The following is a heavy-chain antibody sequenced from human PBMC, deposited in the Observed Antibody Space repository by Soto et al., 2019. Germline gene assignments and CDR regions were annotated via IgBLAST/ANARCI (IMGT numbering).Heavy chain of an antibody. D-gene: IGHD1-26*01. CDR3: ASLYSGRYYRKRGGWFHP. CDR2: IIPIFGTA. Sequence: QVQLVQSGAEVKKPGSSVKVSCKASGGTFSSYAISWVRQAPGQGLEWMGGIIPIFGTANYAQKFQGRVTITADEATSTDYMELSSLRSEDTAVYYCASLYSGRYYRKRGGWFHPWGQGTLVTVSS. J-gene: IGHJ5*02. V-gene: IGHV1-69*01. CDR1: GGTFSSYA.